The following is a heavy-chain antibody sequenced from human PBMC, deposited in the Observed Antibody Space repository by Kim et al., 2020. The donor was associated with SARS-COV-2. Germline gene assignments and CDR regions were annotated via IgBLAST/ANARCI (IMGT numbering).Heavy chain of an antibody. D-gene: IGHD3-10*01. CDR3: ASGAYGKTSGSYYN. Sequence: AQKFQGRVTITADESTSTAYMELSSLRSEDTAVYYCASGAYGKTSGSYYNWGQGTLVTVSS. V-gene: IGHV1-69*01. J-gene: IGHJ4*02.